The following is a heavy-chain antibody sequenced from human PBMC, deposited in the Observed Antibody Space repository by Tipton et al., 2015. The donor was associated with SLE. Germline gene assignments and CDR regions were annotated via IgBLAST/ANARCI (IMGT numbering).Heavy chain of an antibody. CDR2: IYYSEST. Sequence: TLSLTCTVSGGSISSGSYYWGWIRQPPGKGLEWIGSIYYSESTYYNPSLKSRVTISVDTSKNQFSLKLSSVTAADTAVYYCARPHPYCSGGSCYDAFDIWGQGTMVTVSS. CDR1: GGSISSGSYY. J-gene: IGHJ3*02. D-gene: IGHD2-15*01. CDR3: ARPHPYCSGGSCYDAFDI. V-gene: IGHV4-39*07.